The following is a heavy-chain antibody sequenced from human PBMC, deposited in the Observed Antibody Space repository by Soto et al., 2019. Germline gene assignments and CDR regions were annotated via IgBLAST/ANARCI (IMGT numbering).Heavy chain of an antibody. Sequence: PSQTQSLTDASSGDRVSSNSAAWTWIRQSPSRGLEWLGRTYYRSKWYHDYEISVKSRITINPDTSRNQFSLQLNSMTPEDTAVYYCARDFNVLAPWGQGTLVTVSS. J-gene: IGHJ5*02. V-gene: IGHV6-1*01. CDR1: GDRVSSNSAA. CDR3: ARDFNVLAP. CDR2: TYYRSKWYH.